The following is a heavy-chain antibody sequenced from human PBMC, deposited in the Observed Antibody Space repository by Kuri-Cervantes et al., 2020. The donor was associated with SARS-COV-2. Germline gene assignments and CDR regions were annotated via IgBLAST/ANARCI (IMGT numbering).Heavy chain of an antibody. Sequence: GESLKISCAASGFTFSSYAMSWVRQAPGKGLEWVSCIKGGSGTTYYAASVKGRFTVSRDNAKNTLYLLMGSLRVEDTAMYYCARDLGVAPDLWGQGTQVTVSS. CDR1: GFTFSSYA. J-gene: IGHJ5*02. CDR3: ARDLGVAPDL. V-gene: IGHV3-23*01. D-gene: IGHD3-16*01. CDR2: IKGGSGTT.